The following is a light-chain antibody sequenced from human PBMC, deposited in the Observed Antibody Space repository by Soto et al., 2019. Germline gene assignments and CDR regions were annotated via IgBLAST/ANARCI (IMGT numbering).Light chain of an antibody. CDR3: HQRSEWPWT. CDR2: DAS. J-gene: IGKJ1*01. CDR1: QSVRRY. Sequence: EIVLTQSPATLSLSPGEGATLSCRASQSVRRYLAWYQQRPGQAPRLLIYDASNRATGIPARFSGSGSETDFTLIISSLEPEDFAVYYCHQRSEWPWTFGQGTKVEIK. V-gene: IGKV3-11*01.